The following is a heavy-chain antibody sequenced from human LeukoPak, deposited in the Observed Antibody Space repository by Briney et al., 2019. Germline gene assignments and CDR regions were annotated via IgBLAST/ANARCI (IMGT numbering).Heavy chain of an antibody. CDR3: ARAKGVLDY. CDR1: GFTFSDHY. V-gene: IGHV4-34*01. Sequence: PGGSLRLSCAASGFTFSDHYMDWVRQAPGKGLEWIGEIYHSGSTNYNPSLKSRVTISVDKSKNQFSLKLSSVTAADTAVYYCARAKGVLDYWGQGTLVTVSS. J-gene: IGHJ4*02. D-gene: IGHD2-8*02. CDR2: IYHSGST.